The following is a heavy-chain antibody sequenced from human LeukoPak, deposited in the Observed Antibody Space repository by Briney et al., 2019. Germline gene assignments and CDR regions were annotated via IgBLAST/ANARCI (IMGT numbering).Heavy chain of an antibody. J-gene: IGHJ6*03. CDR1: GGSISSSDYY. CDR2: IYYSGNT. D-gene: IGHD4-17*01. V-gene: IGHV4-39*07. CDR3: AGAYGDRIYYYYYYMDV. Sequence: SETLSLTCTVSGGSISSSDYYWGWIRQSPGKGLEWIGTIYYSGNTYYNPSLKSRVAISIDTSKNQFSLRLNSVTAADTAVYYCAGAYGDRIYYYYYYMDVWGKGTTVTVSS.